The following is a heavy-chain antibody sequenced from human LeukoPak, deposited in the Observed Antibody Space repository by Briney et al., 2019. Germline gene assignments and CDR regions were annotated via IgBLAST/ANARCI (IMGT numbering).Heavy chain of an antibody. V-gene: IGHV4-39*07. D-gene: IGHD3-16*01. CDR2: IYYSGST. CDR1: GGSISSSSYY. Sequence: SETLSLTCTVSGGSISSSSYYWGWIPQPPGKGLEWIGSIYYSGSTYYNPSLKSRVTISVDTSKNQFSLKLSSVTAADTAVYYCARDGGTRLGFDPWGQGTLVTVSS. J-gene: IGHJ5*02. CDR3: ARDGGTRLGFDP.